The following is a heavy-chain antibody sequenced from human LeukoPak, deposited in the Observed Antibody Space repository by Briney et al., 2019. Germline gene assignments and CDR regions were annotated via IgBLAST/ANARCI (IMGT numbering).Heavy chain of an antibody. J-gene: IGHJ6*02. V-gene: IGHV3-11*01. Sequence: PGGSLRLSCAASGFTFSDYYMSWIRQAPGKGLEWVSYISSSGSTIYYADSVKGRFTISRDNAKNSLYLQMNSLRAEDTAVYYCAKDLVVVVAADFYYYYYGMDVWGQGTTVTVSS. CDR1: GFTFSDYY. D-gene: IGHD2-15*01. CDR3: AKDLVVVVAADFYYYYYGMDV. CDR2: ISSSGSTI.